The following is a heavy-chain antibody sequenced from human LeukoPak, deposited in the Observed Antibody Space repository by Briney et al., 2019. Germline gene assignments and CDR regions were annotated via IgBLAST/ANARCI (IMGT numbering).Heavy chain of an antibody. V-gene: IGHV4-59*08. CDR2: IYYSGST. CDR1: GGSISSYY. CDR3: ASLIGTTISDYYYGMDV. Sequence: KPSETLSLTCTVSGGSISSYYWSWIRQPPGKGLEWIGYIYYSGSTNYNPSLKSRVTISVDTSKNQFSLKLSSVTAADTAVYYCASLIGTTISDYYYGMDVWGQGTTVTVSS. D-gene: IGHD3-9*01. J-gene: IGHJ6*02.